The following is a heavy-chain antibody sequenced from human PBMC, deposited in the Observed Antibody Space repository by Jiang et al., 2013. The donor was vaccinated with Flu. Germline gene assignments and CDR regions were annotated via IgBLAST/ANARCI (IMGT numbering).Heavy chain of an antibody. Sequence: VKKPGESLRISCKGFGYSFTSHWIGWVRQMPGKGLEWMGIVYPDDSETRYRPSFQGQITISVDKSSDTAFLQWSRLKASDTAMYYCARRGDNTTWYAFDHWGQGTLVTVSS. CDR1: GYSFTSHW. V-gene: IGHV5-51*01. D-gene: IGHD6-13*01. CDR2: VYPDDSET. CDR3: ARRGDNTTWYAFDH. J-gene: IGHJ4*02.